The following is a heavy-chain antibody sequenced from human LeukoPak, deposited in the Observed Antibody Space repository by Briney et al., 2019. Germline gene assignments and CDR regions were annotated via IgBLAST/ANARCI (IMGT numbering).Heavy chain of an antibody. D-gene: IGHD2/OR15-2a*01. V-gene: IGHV3-23*01. Sequence: PGGSLRLSCAASGFTFSSYAMSWVRQAPGKGLEWVSAISGSGGSTYYAESVKGRFTISRDNSKNTLYLQMNSLRAEDTAVYYCAKRFRGTSGLYYFDSWGQGTLVTVSS. CDR1: GFTFSSYA. CDR3: AKRFRGTSGLYYFDS. J-gene: IGHJ4*02. CDR2: ISGSGGST.